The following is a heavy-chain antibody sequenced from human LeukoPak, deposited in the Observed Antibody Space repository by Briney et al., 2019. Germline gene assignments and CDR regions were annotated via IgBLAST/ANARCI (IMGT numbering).Heavy chain of an antibody. V-gene: IGHV4-34*01. CDR3: AREVAGRYFDL. CDR2: INHSGST. CDR1: GGSFSGYY. J-gene: IGHJ2*01. D-gene: IGHD2-15*01. Sequence: SETLSLTCAVYGGSFSGYYWSWIRQPPGKGLEWIGEINHSGSTNYNPSLKSRVTISVDTSKKQFSLKLSSVSAADTAVYYCAREVAGRYFDLWGRGTLVTVSS.